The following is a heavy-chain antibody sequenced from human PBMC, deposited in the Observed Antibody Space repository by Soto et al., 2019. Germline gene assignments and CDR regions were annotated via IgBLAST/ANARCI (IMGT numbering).Heavy chain of an antibody. CDR1: VGTFSSYA. Sequence: QVQMVQSGAEVKKPGSSVKVSCKASVGTFSSYAISWVRQAPGQGLEWMGGIIPIFGTANYAQKFQGRVTINSDEATSTAYMELSSLRSEDTAVYYCARAGGSVGATVKDDGDNWFDPWGQGPLVTVSS. V-gene: IGHV1-69*01. J-gene: IGHJ5*02. CDR3: ARAGGSVGATVKDDGDNWFDP. D-gene: IGHD1-26*01. CDR2: IIPIFGTA.